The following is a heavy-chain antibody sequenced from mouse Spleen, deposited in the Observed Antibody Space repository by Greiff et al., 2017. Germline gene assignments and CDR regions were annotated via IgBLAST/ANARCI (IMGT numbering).Heavy chain of an antibody. D-gene: IGHD2-3*01. V-gene: IGHV6-3*01. J-gene: IGHJ2*01. CDR2: IRLKSDNYAT. CDR1: GFTFSNYW. CDR3: TGEDGPNYFDY. Sequence: EVQGVESGGGLVQPGGSMKLSCVASGFTFSNYWMNWVRQSPEKGLEWVAQIRLKSDNYATHYAESVKGRFTISRDDSKSSVYLQMNNLRAEDTGIYYCTGEDGPNYFDYWGQGTTLTVSS.